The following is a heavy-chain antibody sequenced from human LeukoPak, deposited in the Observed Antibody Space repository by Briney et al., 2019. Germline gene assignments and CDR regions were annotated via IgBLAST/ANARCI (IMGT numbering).Heavy chain of an antibody. CDR1: GGSISSGSYY. Sequence: PSETLSLTCTVSGGSISSGSYYSSWIRQPAGKGPEWIGRIYTSGSTNYNPSLKSRVTISVDTSKNQFSLKLSSLTAADTAVYYCAREAVANDAFDIWGQGTMVTVSS. D-gene: IGHD5-12*01. CDR2: IYTSGST. CDR3: AREAVANDAFDI. J-gene: IGHJ3*02. V-gene: IGHV4-61*02.